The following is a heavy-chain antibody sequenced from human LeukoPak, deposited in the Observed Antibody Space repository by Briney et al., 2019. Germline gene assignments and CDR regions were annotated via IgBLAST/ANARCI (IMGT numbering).Heavy chain of an antibody. V-gene: IGHV5-51*01. J-gene: IGHJ5*02. Sequence: GEPLKISCKGSGYSFTSYWIGWVRQMPGKGLEWMGTIYPGDSDTRYSPSFQGQVTISADKTISTAYLQWSSLKASDTAMYYCVRRDFYGSGTYYNQRTWFDPWGQGTLVTVSS. CDR2: IYPGDSDT. D-gene: IGHD3-10*01. CDR3: VRRDFYGSGTYYNQRTWFDP. CDR1: GYSFTSYW.